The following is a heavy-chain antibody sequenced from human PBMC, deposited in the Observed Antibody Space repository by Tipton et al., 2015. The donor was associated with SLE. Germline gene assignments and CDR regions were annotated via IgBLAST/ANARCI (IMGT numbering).Heavy chain of an antibody. CDR2: IWHDGSTK. CDR3: ARLVRNWFDP. CDR1: GFTFSSYA. V-gene: IGHV3-33*01. Sequence: SLRLSCAASGFTFSSYAMHWVRQAPGKGLEWVAVIWHDGSTKYQADAVKGRFTISRDNSKNTLYLQMNSLRAEDTAVYFCARLVRNWFDPWGQGTLVTVSS. D-gene: IGHD6-13*01. J-gene: IGHJ5*02.